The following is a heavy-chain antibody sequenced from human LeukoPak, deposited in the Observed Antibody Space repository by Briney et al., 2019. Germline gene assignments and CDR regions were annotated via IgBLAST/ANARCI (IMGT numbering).Heavy chain of an antibody. J-gene: IGHJ2*01. CDR3: ARDDTPTDWYFDL. Sequence: ASVKVSCKASGGTFISYAISWVRQAPGQGLEWMGGIIPIFGTANYAQKFQGRVTITADESTSTAYMELCSLRSEDTAVYCCARDDTPTDWYFDLWGRGTLVTVSS. V-gene: IGHV1-69*13. D-gene: IGHD4-17*01. CDR2: IIPIFGTA. CDR1: GGTFISYA.